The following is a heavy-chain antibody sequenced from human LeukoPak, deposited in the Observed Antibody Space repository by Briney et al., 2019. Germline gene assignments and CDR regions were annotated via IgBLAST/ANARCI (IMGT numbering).Heavy chain of an antibody. D-gene: IGHD2-8*01. J-gene: IGHJ5*02. CDR1: GYSFTSHY. Sequence: GASVKVSCKASGYSFTSHYMHWVRQAPGQGLEWMGWISAYNGDTNYAQKFQGRVTMTTDTSTSTAYMEVRNLRSDDTAVYYCARDWSNGGFDPWGQGTLVTVSS. V-gene: IGHV1-18*04. CDR2: ISAYNGDT. CDR3: ARDWSNGGFDP.